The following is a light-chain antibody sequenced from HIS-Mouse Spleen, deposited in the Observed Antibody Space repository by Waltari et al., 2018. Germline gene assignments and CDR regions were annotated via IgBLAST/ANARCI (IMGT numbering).Light chain of an antibody. V-gene: IGLV2-11*01. CDR2: DVS. CDR3: CSYAGSYTGV. CDR1: SSDVGGFNY. J-gene: IGLJ1*01. Sequence: QSALTQPRSVSGSPGQSVTISCTGTSSDVGGFNYVSWYQQHPGKAPKLMIYDVSKRPSGVPDRFSGYKSGNTASLTISGLQADDEADYYCCSYAGSYTGVFGTGTKVTVL.